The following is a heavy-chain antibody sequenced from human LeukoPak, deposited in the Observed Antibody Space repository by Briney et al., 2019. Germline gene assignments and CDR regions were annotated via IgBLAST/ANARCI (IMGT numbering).Heavy chain of an antibody. J-gene: IGHJ5*02. Sequence: PSETLSLTCTVSGGSISSSSYYWGWIRQPPGKGLEWIGSIYYSGSTYYNPSLKSRVTISVDTSKNQCSLKLSSVTAADTAVYYCARWYYYDSSGLRQGQNWFDPWGQGTLVTVSS. CDR3: ARWYYYDSSGLRQGQNWFDP. CDR1: GGSISSSSYY. D-gene: IGHD3-22*01. V-gene: IGHV4-39*01. CDR2: IYYSGST.